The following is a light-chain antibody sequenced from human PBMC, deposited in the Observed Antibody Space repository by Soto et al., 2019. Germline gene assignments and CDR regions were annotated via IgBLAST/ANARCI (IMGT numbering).Light chain of an antibody. Sequence: GDRVTITCRASQSISSWLAWYQQKPGKAPKLLIYDASSLESGVPSRFSGSGSGTEFTLTISSLQPDDFATYYCQQYDNLLLTFGGGTKVDIK. V-gene: IGKV1-5*01. CDR1: QSISSW. CDR3: QQYDNLLLT. CDR2: DAS. J-gene: IGKJ4*01.